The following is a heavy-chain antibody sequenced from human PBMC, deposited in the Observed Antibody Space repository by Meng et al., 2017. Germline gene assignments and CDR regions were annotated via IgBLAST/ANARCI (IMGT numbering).Heavy chain of an antibody. Sequence: QVQLVQSGAEVKKPGAAVKVSCKASGYTFTSYDIDWVRQATGQGLEWMGWMNPNSGNTGYAQKFQGRVTITRNTSISTAYMELSSLRSEDTAVYYCARDYSSGWYYLFHYWGQGTLVTVSS. V-gene: IGHV1-8*03. D-gene: IGHD6-19*01. J-gene: IGHJ4*02. CDR1: GYTFTSYD. CDR3: ARDYSSGWYYLFHY. CDR2: MNPNSGNT.